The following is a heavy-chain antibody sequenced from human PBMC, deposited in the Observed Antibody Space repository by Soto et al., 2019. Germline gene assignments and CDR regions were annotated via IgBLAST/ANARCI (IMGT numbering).Heavy chain of an antibody. J-gene: IGHJ4*02. Sequence: EVQLVEYGGGLVQPGGSLRLSCAASGFTFSSYSMNWVRQAPGKGLEWVSYISSSSSTIYYADSVKGRFTISRDNAKNSLYLQMNSLRDEDTAVYYCSCTTVTTGAPSFDYWGQGTLVTVSS. D-gene: IGHD4-4*01. CDR3: SCTTVTTGAPSFDY. CDR1: GFTFSSYS. CDR2: ISSSSSTI. V-gene: IGHV3-48*02.